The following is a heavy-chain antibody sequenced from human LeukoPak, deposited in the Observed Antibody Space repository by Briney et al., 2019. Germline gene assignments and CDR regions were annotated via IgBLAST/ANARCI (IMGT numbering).Heavy chain of an antibody. J-gene: IGHJ5*01. CDR3: VRGGVWGLSSNWLES. D-gene: IGHD7-27*01. CDR2: FIPAGDR. CDR1: GFTFSSHD. V-gene: IGHV3-13*04. Sequence: PGGSLRLSCAASGFTFSSHDMHWVRQAAGKGLEWVSGFIPAGDRYYAEPVKGRFTISRENAKSSLHLQTNSLRVGDTAVYYCVRGGVWGLSSNWLESWGQGILVTVSS.